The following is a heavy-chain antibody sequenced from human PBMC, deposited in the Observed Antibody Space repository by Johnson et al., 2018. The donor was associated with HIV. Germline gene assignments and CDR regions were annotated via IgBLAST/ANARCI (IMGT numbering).Heavy chain of an antibody. J-gene: IGHJ3*02. CDR1: GFTFSSYA. D-gene: IGHD5-24*01. Sequence: QVQLVESGGGVVQPGRSLRLSCAASGFTFSSYAMHWVRQAPGKGLEWVAVISYDEIDKYYADSVTCRFTVSRDNSKNTLYLQMNSLRGEETAVYYCAIGSQGMVTIWNAFDIWGQGTMVTVSS. V-gene: IGHV3-30*04. CDR3: AIGSQGMVTIWNAFDI. CDR2: ISYDEIDK.